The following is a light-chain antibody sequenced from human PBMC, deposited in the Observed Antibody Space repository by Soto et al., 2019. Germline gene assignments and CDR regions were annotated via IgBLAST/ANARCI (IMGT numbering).Light chain of an antibody. CDR3: SSYTSSSTPYV. CDR2: DVT. Sequence: QSVLTQPASVSGSPGQSITISCTGTSSDVGGYNYVSWYQQHPVKAPKLMIYDVTNRPSGVSDRFSGSKSGNTASLTISGLQAEDEADYSCSSYTSSSTPYVFGTGTKVPVL. J-gene: IGLJ1*01. CDR1: SSDVGGYNY. V-gene: IGLV2-14*01.